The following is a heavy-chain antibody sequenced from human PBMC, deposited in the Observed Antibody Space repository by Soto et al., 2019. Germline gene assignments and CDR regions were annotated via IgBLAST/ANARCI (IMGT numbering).Heavy chain of an antibody. Sequence: SETLSLTCTVSGGSISSGGYYWSWIRQHPGKGLEWIGYIYYSGSTYYNPSLKSRVTISVDTSKNQFSLKLSSVTAADTAVYYCARLPRVAAAGPPYYYYYMAVWGKGTTVTVSS. D-gene: IGHD6-13*01. CDR1: GGSISSGGYY. V-gene: IGHV4-31*03. CDR3: ARLPRVAAAGPPYYYYYMAV. J-gene: IGHJ6*03. CDR2: IYYSGST.